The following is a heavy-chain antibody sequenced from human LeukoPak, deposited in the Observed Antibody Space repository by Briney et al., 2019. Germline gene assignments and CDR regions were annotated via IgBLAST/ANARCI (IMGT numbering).Heavy chain of an antibody. D-gene: IGHD3-9*01. J-gene: IGHJ6*03. CDR2: IYYSGST. Sequence: PSETLSLTCTVSGGSISSYYWSWLRQPPGKGLEWIGYIYYSGSTNYNPSLKSRVTISVDTSKNQFSLKLSSVTAADTAVYYCARAYYDILTGYYYMDVWGKGTTVTVSS. CDR3: ARAYYDILTGYYYMDV. CDR1: GGSISSYY. V-gene: IGHV4-59*01.